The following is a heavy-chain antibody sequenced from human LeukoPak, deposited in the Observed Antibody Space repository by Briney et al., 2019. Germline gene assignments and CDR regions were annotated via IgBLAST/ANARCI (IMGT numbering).Heavy chain of an antibody. CDR2: MYTSGST. J-gene: IGHJ4*02. CDR1: GGSISSYY. Sequence: SETLSLTCTVSGGSISSYYWNWIRQPAGKGLEWIGRMYTSGSTSYNPSLKSRVTMSVDTSKNQFSLDLNSVTAADTAVYYCARGRAYYDSSGFFNYWGQGTLVTVSS. D-gene: IGHD3-22*01. V-gene: IGHV4-4*07. CDR3: ARGRAYYDSSGFFNY.